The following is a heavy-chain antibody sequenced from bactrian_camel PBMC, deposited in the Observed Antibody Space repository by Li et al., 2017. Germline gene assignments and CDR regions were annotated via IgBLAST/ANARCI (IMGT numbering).Heavy chain of an antibody. V-gene: IGHV3S53*01. CDR3: AAGSDLGY. J-gene: IGHJ6*01. Sequence: HVQLVESGGDLVQPGGSLRLSCVASGLRASFYAMSWVRQAPGKGREGVASISTDGNPTYADPVKARFTISRDNAKNTVYLQMNSLKPEYTAVYYCAAGSDLGYWGQGTQVTVS. CDR1: GLRASFYA. CDR2: ISTDGNP.